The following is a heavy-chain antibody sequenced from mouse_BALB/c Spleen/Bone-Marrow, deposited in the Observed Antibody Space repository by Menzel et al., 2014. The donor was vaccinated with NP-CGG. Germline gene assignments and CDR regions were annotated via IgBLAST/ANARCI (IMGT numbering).Heavy chain of an antibody. CDR2: IRSKSNNYAT. CDR3: LRRESDNYGGFAS. CDR1: GFTFKTYA. V-gene: IGHV10-1*02. Sequence: VQLQQSGGGLVQPKGSLKLSCAASGFTFKTYAMNWVRQAPGKGLEWVARIRSKSNNYATYYVDSVKNRFTISRDDSQNMLYLQMNNLKTEDTAMYYCLRRESDNYGGFASWGQGTLVTVSA. J-gene: IGHJ3*01. D-gene: IGHD1-1*01.